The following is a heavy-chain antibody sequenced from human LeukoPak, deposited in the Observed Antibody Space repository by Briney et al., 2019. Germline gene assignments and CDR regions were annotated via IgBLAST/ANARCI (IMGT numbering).Heavy chain of an antibody. Sequence: GASVKVSCKASGYTFSTYAMHWVRQAPGQRLEWTGCINGDNGNTQYSQKFQGRVTFTRDTSASTAFMELSSLTSEDMAVFYCARGGPNSGGWTLDHWGQGTLVSVSS. CDR2: INGDNGNT. J-gene: IGHJ4*02. D-gene: IGHD6-19*01. CDR3: ARGGPNSGGWTLDH. V-gene: IGHV1-3*03. CDR1: GYTFSTYA.